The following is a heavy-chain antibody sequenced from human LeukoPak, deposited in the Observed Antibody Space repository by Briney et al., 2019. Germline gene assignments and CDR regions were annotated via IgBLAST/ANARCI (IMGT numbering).Heavy chain of an antibody. V-gene: IGHV4-34*01. Sequence: SETLSLTCAVYGGSFSGYYWSWIRQPPGKGLEWIGEINHSGSTNYNPSLKSRVTISVDTSKNQFSLKLSSVTAADTAVYYCARGRWFAPWGQGTLVTVSS. J-gene: IGHJ5*02. CDR2: INHSGST. CDR3: ARGRWFAP. CDR1: GGSFSGYY.